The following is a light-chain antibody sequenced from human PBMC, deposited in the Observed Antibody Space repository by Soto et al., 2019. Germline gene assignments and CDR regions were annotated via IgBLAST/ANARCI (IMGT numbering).Light chain of an antibody. CDR1: QSVSSN. V-gene: IGKV3-15*01. Sequence: EKVMTQSPATLSVSTGERATLSCRASQSVSSNLAWYQQKPGQAPRLLIYDASTMATGIPARFSGSGSGTEFTLTISSLQSEDLAVYYCQQYDDWPETFGQGTKVEIK. J-gene: IGKJ1*01. CDR3: QQYDDWPET. CDR2: DAS.